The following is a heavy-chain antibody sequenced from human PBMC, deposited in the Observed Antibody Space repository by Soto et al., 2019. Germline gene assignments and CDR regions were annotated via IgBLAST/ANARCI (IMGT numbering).Heavy chain of an antibody. CDR3: ARVPRITIFGVVVDPSMDV. CDR1: GGTFSSYA. CDR2: IIPIFGTA. V-gene: IGHV1-69*13. D-gene: IGHD3-3*01. Sequence: SVKVSCKASGGTFSSYAISWVRQAPGQGLEWMGGIIPIFGTANYAQKFQGRVTITADESTSTAYMELSSLRSEDTAVYYCARVPRITIFGVVVDPSMDVWGQGTTVTVSS. J-gene: IGHJ6*02.